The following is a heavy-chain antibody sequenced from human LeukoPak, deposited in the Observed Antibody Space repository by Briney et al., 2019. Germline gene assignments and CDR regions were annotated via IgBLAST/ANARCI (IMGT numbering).Heavy chain of an antibody. CDR2: IYYSGST. V-gene: IGHV4-39*07. CDR1: GGSISSSSYY. D-gene: IGHD2-8*01. J-gene: IGHJ5*02. Sequence: SETLSLTCTVSGGSISSSSYYWGWIRQPPGKGLEWIGSIYYSGSTNYNPSLKSRVTISVDTSKNQFSLKLSSVTAADTAVYYCARHHPDGLHPDCTNGVCYPNWFDPWGQGTLVTVSS. CDR3: ARHHPDGLHPDCTNGVCYPNWFDP.